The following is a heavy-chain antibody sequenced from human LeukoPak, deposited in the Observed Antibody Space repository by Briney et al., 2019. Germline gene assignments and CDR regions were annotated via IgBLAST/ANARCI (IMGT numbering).Heavy chain of an antibody. D-gene: IGHD2-2*01. Sequence: QTGGSLRLSCAASGFTFSSYSMNWVRQAPGKGLEWVSYISSSSTIYYADSVKGRFTISRDNAKNSLYLQMNSLRDEDTAVYYCARDRPYCSSTSCPFDYWGQGTLVTVSS. CDR2: ISSSSTI. V-gene: IGHV3-48*02. CDR3: ARDRPYCSSTSCPFDY. CDR1: GFTFSSYS. J-gene: IGHJ4*02.